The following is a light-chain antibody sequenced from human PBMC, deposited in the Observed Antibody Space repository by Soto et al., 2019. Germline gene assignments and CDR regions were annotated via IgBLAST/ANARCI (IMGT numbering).Light chain of an antibody. CDR2: DAS. CDR3: QQYENVPIT. CDR1: QDIATN. Sequence: DIRMTQPPSSLSASVGDRVTIPCQASQDIATNLNWYQQKPGKAPKLLIYDASGLATGVPSRFRGSGSGTDFTLTINSLQPEDIATYYCQQYENVPITFGQGIRLEIK. J-gene: IGKJ5*01. V-gene: IGKV1-33*01.